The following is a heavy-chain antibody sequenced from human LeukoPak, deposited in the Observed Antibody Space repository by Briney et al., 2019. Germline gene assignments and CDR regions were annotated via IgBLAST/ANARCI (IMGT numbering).Heavy chain of an antibody. Sequence: SVKVSCKASGGTFSSYAISWVRQAPGQGLEWMGRITPILGIANYAQKFQGRVTITADKSTSTAYMELSSLRSEDTAVYYCAAQYYYDSSGLGAFDIWGQGTMVTVSS. V-gene: IGHV1-69*04. CDR3: AAQYYYDSSGLGAFDI. D-gene: IGHD3-22*01. CDR2: ITPILGIA. J-gene: IGHJ3*02. CDR1: GGTFSSYA.